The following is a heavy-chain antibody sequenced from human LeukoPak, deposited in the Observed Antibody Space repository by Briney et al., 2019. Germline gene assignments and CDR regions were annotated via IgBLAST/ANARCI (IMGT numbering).Heavy chain of an antibody. D-gene: IGHD3-22*01. CDR1: GFTFSSYW. V-gene: IGHV3-7*01. J-gene: IGHJ4*02. CDR2: IKQDGSEK. Sequence: GGSLRLSCAASGFTFSSYWMSWVRQAPGKGLEWVANIKQDGSEKYYVDSVKGRFTISRDNAKNSLYLQINSLRAEDTAVYYCARDLVYYDSSGVNPAFDYWGQGTLVTVSS. CDR3: ARDLVYYDSSGVNPAFDY.